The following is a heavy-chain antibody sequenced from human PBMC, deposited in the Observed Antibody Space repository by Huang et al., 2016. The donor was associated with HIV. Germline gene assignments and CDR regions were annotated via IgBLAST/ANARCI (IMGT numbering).Heavy chain of an antibody. CDR3: AKGGSAAAVLDF. V-gene: IGHV3-30*18. CDR2: ISYEGKTK. Sequence: QVQLVESGGGVVKPGRSLRISCAASGFTFISYGMPWVRQAQGKGGGWVAVISYEGKTKYYADSVKGRVSISRDNSKTTVYLQLNSLRVEDTAVYYCAKGGSAAAVLDFWGQGTLVTVSS. CDR1: GFTFISYG. D-gene: IGHD6-13*01. J-gene: IGHJ4*02.